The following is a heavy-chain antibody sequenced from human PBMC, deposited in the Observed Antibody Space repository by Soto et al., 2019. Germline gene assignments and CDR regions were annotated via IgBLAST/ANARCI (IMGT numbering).Heavy chain of an antibody. D-gene: IGHD6-19*01. Sequence: ASVKVSCKASGYTFTGYYIHWVRQAPGQGLEWMGWINPNSGGTNYAQKFQGRVTMTRDTSISTAYMELSRLRSDDTAVYYCARPSIAVAGFYYGMDVWGQGTAVTVSS. CDR1: GYTFTGYY. CDR3: ARPSIAVAGFYYGMDV. V-gene: IGHV1-2*02. CDR2: INPNSGGT. J-gene: IGHJ6*02.